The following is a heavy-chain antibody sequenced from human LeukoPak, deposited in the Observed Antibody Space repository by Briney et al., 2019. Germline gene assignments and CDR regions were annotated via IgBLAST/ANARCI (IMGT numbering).Heavy chain of an antibody. Sequence: GSLRLSCAASGFTFSKYWMNWVRQAPGKGLEWVANIKEDGDEKKYVDSVKGRFTISRDNAKNTLYLQMNSLRVEDTALYYCARETREAGSGDHQTDAFDIWGQGTMVSVSS. J-gene: IGHJ3*02. V-gene: IGHV3-7*01. CDR3: ARETREAGSGDHQTDAFDI. D-gene: IGHD2-15*01. CDR1: GFTFSKYW. CDR2: IKEDGDEK.